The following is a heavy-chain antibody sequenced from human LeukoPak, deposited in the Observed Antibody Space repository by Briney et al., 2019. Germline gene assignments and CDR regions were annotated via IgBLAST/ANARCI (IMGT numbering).Heavy chain of an antibody. CDR1: RYTHPHHG. D-gene: IGHD3-22*01. CDR3: ASGYYYDSSGYYYSGYFDY. V-gene: IGHV1-18*01. CDR2: ISYYNGNT. Sequence: VAVPVTHLSSRYTHPHHGIHQLRQAPGQGLDCMGRISYYNGNTNYAQKLQGRVTMTTDTSTSTAYMELRSLRSDDTAVYYCASGYYYDSSGYYYSGYFDYWGQGTLVTVSS. J-gene: IGHJ4*02.